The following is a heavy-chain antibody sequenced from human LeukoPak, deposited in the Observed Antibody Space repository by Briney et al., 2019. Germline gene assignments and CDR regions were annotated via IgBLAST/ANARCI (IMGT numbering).Heavy chain of an antibody. CDR3: ARGGLLWFGESEAFDI. D-gene: IGHD3-10*01. V-gene: IGHV1-2*02. CDR1: GYTFTGYY. J-gene: IGHJ3*02. Sequence: ASVKVSCKASGYTFTGYYMHWVRQAPGQGLEWMGWINPNSGGTNYAQKFQGRVTMTRDTSISTAYMELSRLRSDDTAVYYCARGGLLWFGESEAFDIWGQGTMVTVSS. CDR2: INPNSGGT.